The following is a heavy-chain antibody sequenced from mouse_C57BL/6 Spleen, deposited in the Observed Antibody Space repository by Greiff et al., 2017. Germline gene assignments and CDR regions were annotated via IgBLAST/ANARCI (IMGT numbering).Heavy chain of an antibody. CDR2: IYPGDGDT. D-gene: IGHD2-2*01. CDR1: GYAFSSYW. Sequence: QVQLQQSGAELVKPGASVKISCKASGYAFSSYWMNWVKQRPGKGLEWIGQIYPGDGDTNYNGKFKGKATLTADKSSSTAYMQLSSLTSEDSAVYFCARGLLWLRRETSPYAMDYWGQGTSVTVSS. CDR3: ARGLLWLRRETSPYAMDY. V-gene: IGHV1-80*01. J-gene: IGHJ4*01.